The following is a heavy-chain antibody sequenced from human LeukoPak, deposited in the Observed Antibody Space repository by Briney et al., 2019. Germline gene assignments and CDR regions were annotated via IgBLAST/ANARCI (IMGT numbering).Heavy chain of an antibody. CDR2: ISGSGGST. D-gene: IGHD3-10*01. V-gene: IGHV3-23*01. CDR1: GFTFSNYA. Sequence: GGSLRFSCAASGFTFSNYAMSWLRQAPGKGLKWVSAISGSGGSTYYADSVKGRFSFSRDNSKNTLYLQMNNLRAEDTAVYYCAKKYGTGSYYFDCWGQGTLVTVSP. J-gene: IGHJ4*02. CDR3: AKKYGTGSYYFDC.